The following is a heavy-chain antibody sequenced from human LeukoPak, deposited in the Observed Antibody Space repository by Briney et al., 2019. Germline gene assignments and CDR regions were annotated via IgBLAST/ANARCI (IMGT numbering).Heavy chain of an antibody. J-gene: IGHJ5*02. Sequence: SETLSLTCTVSGGSISSYYWSWIRQPPGKGLEWIGYIYYSGSTNYNPSLKSRVTISVDTSKNQFSLKLSSVTAADTAVYYCARQEQWLVNWFDPWGQGTLVTVSS. CDR1: GGSISSYY. CDR2: IYYSGST. D-gene: IGHD6-19*01. CDR3: ARQEQWLVNWFDP. V-gene: IGHV4-59*08.